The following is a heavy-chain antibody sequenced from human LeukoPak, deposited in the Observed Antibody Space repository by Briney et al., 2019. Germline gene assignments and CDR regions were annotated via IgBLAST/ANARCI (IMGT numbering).Heavy chain of an antibody. D-gene: IGHD3-3*01. CDR1: GGSISSHY. V-gene: IGHV4-59*11. CDR3: ARVSTIFGEYYYYYYMDV. CDR2: IYYSGST. Sequence: SETLSLTCTVSGGSISSHYWSWIRQPPGKGLEWIGYIYYSGSTNYNPSLKSRVTISVDTSKNQFSLKLSSLTAADTAVYYCARVSTIFGEYYYYYYMDVWGKGTTVTVSS. J-gene: IGHJ6*03.